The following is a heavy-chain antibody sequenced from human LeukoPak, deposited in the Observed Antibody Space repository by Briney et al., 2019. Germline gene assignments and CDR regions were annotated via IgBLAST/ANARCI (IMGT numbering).Heavy chain of an antibody. CDR1: GFTFTTYN. J-gene: IGHJ5*02. V-gene: IGHV3-21*01. D-gene: IGHD3-10*01. Sequence: PGGSLRLSCVASGFTFTTYNMNWVRQAPGKGLEWVSSIGDSSTYMYYADSVKGRFTISRDNAKNSLYLQMNSLRAEDTAVYYCAREGSGSYYNWIDPWGQGIVVAVSS. CDR3: AREGSGSYYNWIDP. CDR2: IGDSSTYM.